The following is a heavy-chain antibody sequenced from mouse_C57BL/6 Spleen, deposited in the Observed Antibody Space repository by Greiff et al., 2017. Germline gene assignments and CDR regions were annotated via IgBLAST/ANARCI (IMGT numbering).Heavy chain of an antibody. Sequence: EVKVVESGGDLVKPGGSLKLSCAASGFTFSSYGMSWVRQTPDKRLEWVATISSGGSYTYYPDSVKGRFTISRDNAKNTLYLQMSSLKSEDTAMYYCAKDSSGPFDYWGQGTTLTVSS. CDR3: AKDSSGPFDY. D-gene: IGHD3-2*02. CDR2: ISSGGSYT. V-gene: IGHV5-6*01. CDR1: GFTFSSYG. J-gene: IGHJ2*01.